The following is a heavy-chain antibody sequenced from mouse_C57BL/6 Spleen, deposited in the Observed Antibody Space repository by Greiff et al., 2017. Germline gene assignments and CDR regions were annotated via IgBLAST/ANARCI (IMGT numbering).Heavy chain of an antibody. CDR2: IDPETGGT. V-gene: IGHV1-15*01. Sequence: VQLQQSGAELVRPGASVTLSCKASGYTFTDYEMHWVKQTPVHGLEWIGAIDPETGGTAYNQKFKGKAILTADKSSSTAYMELRSLTSEDSAVYYCTDYYGSSYHWYFDVGGTGTTVTVSS. D-gene: IGHD1-1*01. CDR1: GYTFTDYE. J-gene: IGHJ1*03. CDR3: TDYYGSSYHWYFDV.